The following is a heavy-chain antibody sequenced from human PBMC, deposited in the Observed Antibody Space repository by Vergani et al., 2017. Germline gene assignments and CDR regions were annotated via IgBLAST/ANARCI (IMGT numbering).Heavy chain of an antibody. V-gene: IGHV4-34*01. CDR2: INHSGST. J-gene: IGHJ4*02. CDR3: ARGSRITMIVVVTATRDYFDY. CDR1: GGSFSGYY. D-gene: IGHD3-22*01. Sequence: QVQLQQWGAGLLKPSETLSLTCAVYGGSFSGYYWSWIRQPPGKGLEWIGKINHSGSTNYNPSLKSRVTISVDTSKNQFSLKLSSVTAADTAVYYCARGSRITMIVVVTATRDYFDYWGQGTLVTVSS.